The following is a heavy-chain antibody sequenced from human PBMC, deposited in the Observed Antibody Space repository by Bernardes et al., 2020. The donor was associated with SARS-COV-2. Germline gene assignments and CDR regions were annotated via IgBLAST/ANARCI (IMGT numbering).Heavy chain of an antibody. CDR2: INQDGSHK. CDR1: GFTFSNYW. D-gene: IGHD1-1*01. V-gene: IGHV3-7*01. J-gene: IGHJ4*02. Sequence: GGSLRLSCVASGFTFSNYWMNWVRQAPGKGLEWVANINQDGSHKYYVDSVKGRFTISRDNAKNSLYLQMNSLRADDTALYYCASDWNDYTDYWGQGTLVTVSS. CDR3: ASDWNDYTDY.